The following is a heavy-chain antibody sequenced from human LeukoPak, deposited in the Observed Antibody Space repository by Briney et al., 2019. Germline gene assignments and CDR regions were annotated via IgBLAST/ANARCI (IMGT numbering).Heavy chain of an antibody. J-gene: IGHJ6*03. Sequence: GGSLRLSCAASGFTFSSYAMNWVRQAPGKGLEWVSSISSSSSYIYYADSVKGRFTISRDNAKNSLYLQMNSLRAEDTAVYYCARDGGGWAYYYYMDVWGKGTTVTVSS. CDR2: ISSSSSYI. CDR3: ARDGGGWAYYYYMDV. V-gene: IGHV3-21*01. D-gene: IGHD4-23*01. CDR1: GFTFSSYA.